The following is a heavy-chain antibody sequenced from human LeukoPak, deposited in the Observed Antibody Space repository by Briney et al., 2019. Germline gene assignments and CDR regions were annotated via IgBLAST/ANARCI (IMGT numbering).Heavy chain of an antibody. J-gene: IGHJ4*02. D-gene: IGHD1-26*01. V-gene: IGHV3-15*01. CDR3: TTAPDSGSRDDY. CDR1: GFTFRSAW. CDR2: IRSQTDGGTT. Sequence: GGSLRLSCTVSGFTFRSAWMSWVRQAPGKGLEWVGRIRSQTDGGTTDHGAPAQGRFTISRDDSQSTVYLQMTSLKIEDTAVYFCTTAPDSGSRDDYWGPGTLVTVSS.